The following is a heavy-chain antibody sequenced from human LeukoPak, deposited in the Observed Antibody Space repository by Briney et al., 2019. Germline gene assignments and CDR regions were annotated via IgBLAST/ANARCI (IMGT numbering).Heavy chain of an antibody. CDR3: ARVGSRGYSS. CDR2: IYSGGST. CDR1: EFSVGSNY. V-gene: IGHV3-66*01. D-gene: IGHD5-18*01. J-gene: IGHJ4*02. Sequence: GGSLRLSCAASEFSVGSNYMTWVRQAPGKGLEWVSLIYSGGSTYYADSVKGRFTISRDNSKNTLYLQMNSLRAEDTAVYYCARVGSRGYSSWGQGTLVTVSS.